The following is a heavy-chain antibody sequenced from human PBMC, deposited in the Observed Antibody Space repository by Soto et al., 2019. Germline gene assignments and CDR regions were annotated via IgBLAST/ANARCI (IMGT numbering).Heavy chain of an antibody. V-gene: IGHV3-48*01. CDR1: GFTFSSYS. D-gene: IGHD6-6*01. CDR3: ASVRQLENFDY. CDR2: ISSSSSTI. J-gene: IGHJ4*02. Sequence: GGSLRLSCAASGFTFSSYSMNWVRQAPGKGLAWVSYISSSSSTIYYADSVKGRFTISRDNAKNSLYLQMNSLRAEDTAVYYCASVRQLENFDYWGQGTLVTVSA.